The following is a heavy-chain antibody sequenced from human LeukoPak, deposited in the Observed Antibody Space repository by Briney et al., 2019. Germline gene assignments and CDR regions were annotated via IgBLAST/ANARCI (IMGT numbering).Heavy chain of an antibody. CDR1: GYSFTSYW. D-gene: IGHD2-21*02. CDR3: ARIPVVVTATGGAFGI. V-gene: IGHV5-51*01. Sequence: GESLKISCKGSGYSFTSYWIGWVRQMPGKGLEWMGIIYPGDSDTRYSPSFQGQVTISANKSISTAYLQWSSLKAPDTAMYYCARIPVVVTATGGAFGIWGQGTMVTVSS. CDR2: IYPGDSDT. J-gene: IGHJ3*02.